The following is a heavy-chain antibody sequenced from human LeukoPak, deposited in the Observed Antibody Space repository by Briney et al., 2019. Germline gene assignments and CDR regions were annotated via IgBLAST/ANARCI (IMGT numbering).Heavy chain of an antibody. CDR1: GFTFSNYG. CDR3: ARERGGYDILTGYYPPAGYFDY. V-gene: IGHV3-30*03. Sequence: GGSLRLSCAASGFTFSNYGMHWVRQAPGKGLEWVAVISYDGSNKYYADSVKGRFTISRDNSKNTLYLQMNSLRAEDTAVYYCARERGGYDILTGYYPPAGYFDYWGQGTLVTVSS. D-gene: IGHD3-9*01. J-gene: IGHJ4*02. CDR2: ISYDGSNK.